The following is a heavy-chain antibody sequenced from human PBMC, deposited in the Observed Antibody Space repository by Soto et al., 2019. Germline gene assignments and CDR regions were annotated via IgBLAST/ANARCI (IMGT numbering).Heavy chain of an antibody. Sequence: SETLSLTCTVSGGSISSGDYYWSWIRQPPGKGLEWIGYIYYSGSTYYNPSLKSRVTISVDTSKNQFSRKLSSVTAADTAVYYCARDPRGPGTYCSGGSCYSERPRTNWFDPWGQGTLVTVSS. V-gene: IGHV4-30-4*01. D-gene: IGHD2-15*01. CDR3: ARDPRGPGTYCSGGSCYSERPRTNWFDP. J-gene: IGHJ5*02. CDR2: IYYSGST. CDR1: GGSISSGDYY.